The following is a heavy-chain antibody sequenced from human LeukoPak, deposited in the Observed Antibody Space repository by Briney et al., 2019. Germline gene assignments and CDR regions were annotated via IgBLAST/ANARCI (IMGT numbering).Heavy chain of an antibody. Sequence: GGSLRLSCAASGFTFSSYAMSWVRQAPGKGLEWVSAISGSGGSTYYADSVKGRFTISRDNSKNTLYLQMNSLRAEDTAVNYWAKFAGGYFDWLLRGGIDVWGKGTTVTVSS. V-gene: IGHV3-23*01. CDR3: AKFAGGYFDWLLRGGIDV. CDR1: GFTFSSYA. J-gene: IGHJ6*04. CDR2: ISGSGGST. D-gene: IGHD3-9*01.